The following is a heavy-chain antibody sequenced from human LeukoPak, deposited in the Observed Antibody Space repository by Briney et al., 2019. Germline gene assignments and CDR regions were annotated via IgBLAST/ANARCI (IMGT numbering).Heavy chain of an antibody. V-gene: IGHV4-39*01. CDR1: GVSISSSSYY. CDR3: ARHRHSNTDYPGY. CDR2: IYYSGST. J-gene: IGHJ4*02. Sequence: PSETLSLTCTVSGVSISSSSYYWGWIRQPPGKGLEWIGSIYYSGSTYYNPSLKSRVTISVDTSTNQFSLRLSSVTAADTAVYYCARHRHSNTDYPGYWGQGTLVTVSS. D-gene: IGHD4-11*01.